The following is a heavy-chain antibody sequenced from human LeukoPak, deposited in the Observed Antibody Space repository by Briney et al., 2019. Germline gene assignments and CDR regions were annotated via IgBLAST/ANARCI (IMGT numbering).Heavy chain of an antibody. CDR3: ARGITFGGMIDEN. CDR2: ISSDGSNK. V-gene: IGHV3-30*04. CDR1: GFTFRSYA. J-gene: IGHJ4*02. Sequence: PGRSLRLSCAASGFTFRSYAMHWVRQPPGKGLEWVSVISSDGSNKEFADSVKGRFTISRDNSKNTLSLQMNSLRLDDTAVYCCARGITFGGMIDENWGQGTLVTVSS. D-gene: IGHD3-16*02.